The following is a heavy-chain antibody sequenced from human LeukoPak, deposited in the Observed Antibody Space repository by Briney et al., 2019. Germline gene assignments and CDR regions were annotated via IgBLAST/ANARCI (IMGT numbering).Heavy chain of an antibody. CDR2: IYYSGNT. CDR3: ARTREWELLYYLDY. J-gene: IGHJ4*02. Sequence: SQTLSLTCTVSGGSLSNYYWTWVRQPPGKGLEWIGYIYYSGNTNYNPSLKSRVTLSVDTSKNQFSLKLSSVTAADTAVYYCARTREWELLYYLDYWGQGTLVTVSS. CDR1: GGSLSNYY. V-gene: IGHV4-59*08. D-gene: IGHD1-26*01.